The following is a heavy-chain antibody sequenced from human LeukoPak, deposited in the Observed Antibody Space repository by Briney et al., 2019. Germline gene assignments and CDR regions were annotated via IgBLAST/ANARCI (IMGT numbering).Heavy chain of an antibody. CDR3: ARADYDFRFDL. J-gene: IGHJ5*02. CDR1: GGSISSYY. V-gene: IGHV4-59*01. D-gene: IGHD3-3*01. Sequence: PSETLSLTCTVSGGSISSYYWSWVRQPPGKGLEWIGYIYYSGSTNYTPSLQSRVTISVDTSKNQFSLKLSSVTAADTAVYYCARADYDFRFDLWGQGTLVTVSS. CDR2: IYYSGST.